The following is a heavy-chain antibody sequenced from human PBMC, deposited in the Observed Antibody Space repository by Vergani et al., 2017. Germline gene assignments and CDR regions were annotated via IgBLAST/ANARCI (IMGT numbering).Heavy chain of an antibody. CDR1: GFTSSYYC. CDR2: ISYDGTQK. D-gene: IGHD1-1*01. Sequence: QVHLVESGGGVVQPGRSLRLSCVVSGFTSSYYCMHWVRQAPGKGLEWVAVISYDGTQKYYADSVKGRFTISRDYSKSTLYLQMNSLRTEDTAVYYCATKSCGTPGCQIGYFREWGQGTLVTVSS. V-gene: IGHV3-30*03. CDR3: ATKSCGTPGCQIGYFRE. J-gene: IGHJ1*01.